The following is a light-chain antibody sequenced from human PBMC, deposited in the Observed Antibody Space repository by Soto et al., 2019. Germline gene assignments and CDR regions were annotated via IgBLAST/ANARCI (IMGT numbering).Light chain of an antibody. J-gene: IGLJ2*01. V-gene: IGLV2-23*02. CDR1: SSDVGTYNL. CDR3: CSYAGSNSDI. Sequence: QSALTQPASVSGSPGQSITISCTGTSSDVGTYNLVSWYQQYPGKAPKLMIYEVRKRPSGITDRFSGSKSGNTASLTISGLQAEDEADYYCCSYAGSNSDIFGGGTKLTVL. CDR2: EVR.